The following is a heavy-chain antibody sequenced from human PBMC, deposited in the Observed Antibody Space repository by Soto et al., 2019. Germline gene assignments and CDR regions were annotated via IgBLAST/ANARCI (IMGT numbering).Heavy chain of an antibody. D-gene: IGHD3-22*01. CDR1: GYTFTSYG. V-gene: IGHV1-18*01. J-gene: IGHJ4*02. Sequence: ASVKVSCKASGYTFTSYGISWVRQAPGQGLEWMGWISAYNGNTNYAQKLQGGVTMTTDTSTSTAYMELRSLRSDDTAVYYCARDRKLSYYYDSSGYSSFDYWGQGTLVTVSS. CDR2: ISAYNGNT. CDR3: ARDRKLSYYYDSSGYSSFDY.